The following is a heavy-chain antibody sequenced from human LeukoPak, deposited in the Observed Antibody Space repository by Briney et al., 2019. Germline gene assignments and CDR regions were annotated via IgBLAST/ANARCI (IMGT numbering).Heavy chain of an antibody. Sequence: PGGSLRLSCAASGFTFSSYAMHWVRQAPGKGLEWVAVISYDGSNKYYADSVKGRFTISRDNSKNTLYLQMNSLRAEDTAVYYCARVSDGYNYVSYFDYWGQGTLVTVSS. CDR3: ARVSDGYNYVSYFDY. CDR2: ISYDGSNK. D-gene: IGHD5-24*01. V-gene: IGHV3-30-3*01. J-gene: IGHJ4*02. CDR1: GFTFSSYA.